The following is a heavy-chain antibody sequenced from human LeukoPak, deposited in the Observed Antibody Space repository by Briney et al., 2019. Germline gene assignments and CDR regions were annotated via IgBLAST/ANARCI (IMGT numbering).Heavy chain of an antibody. Sequence: TSETLSLTCAVYIESFSGHSWTWIRQSPGKGLEWIGEINHSGNTNYNPSLKSRVTISVDTSKNQYSLKMSSVTAADTAVYYCARHPSAIIIYMVRGEDAFDIWGQGTMVTVSS. J-gene: IGHJ3*02. D-gene: IGHD3-10*01. CDR2: INHSGNT. CDR1: IESFSGHS. V-gene: IGHV4-34*01. CDR3: ARHPSAIIIYMVRGEDAFDI.